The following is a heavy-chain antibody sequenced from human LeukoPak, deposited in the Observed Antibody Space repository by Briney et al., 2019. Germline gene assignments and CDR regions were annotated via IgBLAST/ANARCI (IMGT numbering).Heavy chain of an antibody. Sequence: PGGSLRLSCAASGFTFSSYAVHWVRQAPGKGLEWVSYISSSGRNIYYADSVKGRFTISRDNAKNSLYLQMNSLRAEDTAVYYCARDLVQLWSKDFWGQGTLVTVSS. CDR1: GFTFSSYA. CDR2: ISSSGRNI. J-gene: IGHJ4*02. V-gene: IGHV3-48*03. D-gene: IGHD5-18*01. CDR3: ARDLVQLWSKDF.